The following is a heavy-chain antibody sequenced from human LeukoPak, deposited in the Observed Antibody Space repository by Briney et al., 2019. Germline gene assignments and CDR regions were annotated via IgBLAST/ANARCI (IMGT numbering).Heavy chain of an antibody. D-gene: IGHD3-10*01. CDR3: TITYYYGSGIVDY. V-gene: IGHV3-15*01. Sequence: GGSLRLSCAASGFTFSNAWMSWVRQAPGKGLEWVGRIKSKTDGGTTDYAAPVKGRFTISRDDSKNTLYLQMNSLKTEDTAVYYCTITYYYGSGIVDYWGQGTLVTVSS. CDR1: GFTFSNAW. CDR2: IKSKTDGGTT. J-gene: IGHJ4*02.